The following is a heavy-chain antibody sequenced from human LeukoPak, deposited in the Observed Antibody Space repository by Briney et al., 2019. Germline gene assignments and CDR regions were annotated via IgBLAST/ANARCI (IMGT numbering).Heavy chain of an antibody. CDR2: LSYSGKT. D-gene: IGHD3-10*01. Sequence: SETLSLTCTVSGGSVSTNNYYWGWIRQPPGKGLEWMGSLSYSGKTYYNPSLKSRVTMSADTSKNQFSLRLTSVTAADTAVYYCAKRGNYGYFDYWGQGTLVTVSS. CDR3: AKRGNYGYFDY. J-gene: IGHJ4*02. CDR1: GGSVSTNNYY. V-gene: IGHV4-39*01.